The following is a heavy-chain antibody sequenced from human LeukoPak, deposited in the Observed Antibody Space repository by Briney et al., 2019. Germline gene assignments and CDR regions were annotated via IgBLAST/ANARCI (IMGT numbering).Heavy chain of an antibody. CDR1: GFSFSSYS. V-gene: IGHV3-21*01. CDR3: ARAGIVGATFPYYFDY. J-gene: IGHJ4*02. D-gene: IGHD1-26*01. Sequence: GGSLRLSCAVSGFSFSSYSMNWVRQAPGKGLEWVSFISTSSNYIYYADSVKGRFTVSGDNARKSLFLQMNSLRAEDTAVYYCARAGIVGATFPYYFDYWGQGTLVTVSS. CDR2: ISTSSNYI.